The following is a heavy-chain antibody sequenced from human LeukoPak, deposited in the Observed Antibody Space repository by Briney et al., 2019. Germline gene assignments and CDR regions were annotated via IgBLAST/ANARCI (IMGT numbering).Heavy chain of an antibody. V-gene: IGHV3-7*01. J-gene: IGHJ4*02. CDR3: ARDNDHFDY. D-gene: IGHD1-1*01. CDR2: IKQDGSEK. Sequence: PSGSLRLSCAASGFAFGTNWMSCVRQAPGEGLEWVANIKQDGSEKYYVDSVKGRFTISRDNAKNSLYLQMNSLRAEDTAVYYCARDNDHFDYWGQGTLVTVSS. CDR1: GFAFGTNW.